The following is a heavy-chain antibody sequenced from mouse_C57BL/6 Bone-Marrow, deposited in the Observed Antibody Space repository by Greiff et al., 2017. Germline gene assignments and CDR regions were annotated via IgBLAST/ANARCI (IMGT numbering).Heavy chain of an antibody. CDR1: GYTFTGYN. V-gene: IGHV1-18*01. D-gene: IGHD1-1*01. CDR2: INPNNGGT. Sequence: VQLQQSGPELVKPGASVKISCKASGYTFTGYNMDWVKQSPGKSLEWIGDINPNNGGTIYNQKFKGKATLTVDKSSSTAYMQLRSLTSEDAAVYYCARRDCGSNPYFDYWGQGTTLTVSS. CDR3: ARRDCGSNPYFDY. J-gene: IGHJ2*01.